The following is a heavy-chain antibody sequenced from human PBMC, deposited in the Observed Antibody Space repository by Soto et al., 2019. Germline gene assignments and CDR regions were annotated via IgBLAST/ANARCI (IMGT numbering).Heavy chain of an antibody. CDR2: IIPIFGTA. V-gene: IGHV1-69*01. CDR1: GGTFSSYA. Sequence: QVQLVQSGAEVKKPGSSVKVSCKASGGTFSSYAISWVRQAPGQGLEWMGGIIPIFGTANYAQKFQGRVPITADEFTIAAYMELSSLRSEDTAVYYCASVDGYSGGGPYSGMDFWGQGTTVTVSS. D-gene: IGHD5-12*01. J-gene: IGHJ6*02. CDR3: ASVDGYSGGGPYSGMDF.